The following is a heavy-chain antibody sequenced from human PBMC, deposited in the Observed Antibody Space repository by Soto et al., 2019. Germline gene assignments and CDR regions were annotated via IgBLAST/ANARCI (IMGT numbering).Heavy chain of an antibody. CDR2: IHYSGNT. D-gene: IGHD3-22*01. Sequence: QVQLQESGPGLVKPSQTLSLTCSVSGGSVNSGGYYWSWIRQHPGKGLEWIGYIHYSGNTYYNPSLKSRVTTSLDTSQNQFSLKLSSVTAADTAVYYCARDVFYDGSGWANWFDPWGQGTLVTVSS. J-gene: IGHJ5*02. CDR3: ARDVFYDGSGWANWFDP. V-gene: IGHV4-31*03. CDR1: GGSVNSGGYY.